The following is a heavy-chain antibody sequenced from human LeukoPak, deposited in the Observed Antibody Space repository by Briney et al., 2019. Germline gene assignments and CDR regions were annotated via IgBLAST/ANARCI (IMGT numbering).Heavy chain of an antibody. V-gene: IGHV3-74*01. D-gene: IGHD6-19*01. J-gene: IGHJ4*02. CDR3: VVIDTGIAVPGDY. Sequence: PGGSLRLSCAASAFTFGRNWMHWVRQAPGKGLVWVSCINSDGSNTNYADSVKGRFTISRDNAKNTLYLQMNSLRAEDTAVYYCVVIDTGIAVPGDYWGQGTLVTVFS. CDR1: AFTFGRNW. CDR2: INSDGSNT.